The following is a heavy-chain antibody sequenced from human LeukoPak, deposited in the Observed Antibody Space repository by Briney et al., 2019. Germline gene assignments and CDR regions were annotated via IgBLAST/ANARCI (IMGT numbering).Heavy chain of an antibody. V-gene: IGHV3-11*04. Sequence: LSLTCTVSGGSISSYYWSWIRQTPGKGLEWVSYISSSSSTIYYADSVKGRFTISRDNAKNSLYLQMNSLRAEDTAVYYCARVSSSGYYPYYFDYWGQGTLVTVSS. CDR3: ARVSSSGYYPYYFDY. CDR2: ISSSSSTI. J-gene: IGHJ4*02. CDR1: GGSISSYY. D-gene: IGHD3-22*01.